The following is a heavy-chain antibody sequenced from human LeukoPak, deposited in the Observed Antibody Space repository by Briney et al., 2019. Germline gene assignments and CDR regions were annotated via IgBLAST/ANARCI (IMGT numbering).Heavy chain of an antibody. CDR3: ARVKTNAALNFDY. J-gene: IGHJ4*02. CDR1: GGSISSGSYY. V-gene: IGHV4-61*02. Sequence: SETLSLTCTVSGGSISSGSYYWSWIRQPAGKGLEWIGRIYTSGSTNYNPSLKSRVSLSVDTPKNQFSLKLTSVTATDTALYYCARVKTNAALNFDYWGQGTLVTVSS. CDR2: IYTSGST. D-gene: IGHD1/OR15-1a*01.